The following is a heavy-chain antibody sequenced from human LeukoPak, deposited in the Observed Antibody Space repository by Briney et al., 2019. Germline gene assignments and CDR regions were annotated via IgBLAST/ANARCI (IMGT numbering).Heavy chain of an antibody. CDR1: GGSISSSSYY. V-gene: IGHV4-39*07. D-gene: IGHD5-18*01. J-gene: IGHJ4*02. CDR3: ARAGGRGYSYGYLKSAVIYDY. CDR2: INHSGST. Sequence: SETLSLTCTVSGGSISSSSYYWGWIRQPPGKGLEWIGEINHSGSTNYNPSLKSRVTISVDTSKNQFSLKLSSVTAADTAVYYCARAGGRGYSYGYLKSAVIYDYWGQGTLVTVSS.